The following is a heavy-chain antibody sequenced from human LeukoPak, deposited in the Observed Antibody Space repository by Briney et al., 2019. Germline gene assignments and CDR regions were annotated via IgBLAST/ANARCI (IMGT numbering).Heavy chain of an antibody. J-gene: IGHJ6*03. CDR2: IYPGDSDS. CDR3: ARHSSSSMGRVPPYYYYYMDV. CDR1: GYSFTNYW. D-gene: IGHD6-6*01. Sequence: GESLKISCKGFGYSFTNYWIGWVRQMPGKGLEWMGIIYPGDSDSRYSPSFQGQVTFSADKSISTAYLQWSSLKASDTAMYYCARHSSSSMGRVPPYYYYYMDVWGKGTTVTVSS. V-gene: IGHV5-51*01.